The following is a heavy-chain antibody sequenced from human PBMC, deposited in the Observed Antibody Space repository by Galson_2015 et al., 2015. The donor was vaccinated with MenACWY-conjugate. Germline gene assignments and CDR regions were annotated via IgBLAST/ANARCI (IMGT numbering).Heavy chain of an antibody. CDR1: GDSFNTYS. Sequence: SVKVSCKASGDSFNTYSFNWLRQAPGQGPEWLGGIIPVFHTTDYAQRFQGRLTITADESTSTVYMELSSLRSDDTAIYYCARPGGDYEQRTFFDYWGQEPWSPSPQ. D-gene: IGHD4-17*01. CDR2: IIPVFHTT. V-gene: IGHV1-69*13. J-gene: IGHJ4*01. CDR3: ARPGGDYEQRTFFDY.